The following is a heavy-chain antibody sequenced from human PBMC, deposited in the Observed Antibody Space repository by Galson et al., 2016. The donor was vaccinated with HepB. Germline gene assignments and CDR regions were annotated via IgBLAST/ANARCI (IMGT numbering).Heavy chain of an antibody. CDR2: IDTTASYS. D-gene: IGHD3-22*01. CDR3: ATQHRSSAYYVVDL. V-gene: IGHV5-10-1*01. Sequence: QSGAEVKKPGESLRISCRGSGYRFTNYWISWVRQMPGKGLEWMGRIDTTASYSNYSPSFQGYVTISADQSASTAHLQWRSLRASATAMYYCATQHRSSAYYVVDLWSQGTMVTVSS. CDR1: GYRFTNYW. J-gene: IGHJ3*01.